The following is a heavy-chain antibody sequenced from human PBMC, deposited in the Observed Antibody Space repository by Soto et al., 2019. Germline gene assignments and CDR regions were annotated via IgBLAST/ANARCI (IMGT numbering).Heavy chain of an antibody. D-gene: IGHD6-13*01. J-gene: IGHJ5*02. V-gene: IGHV1-18*01. CDR2: ISAYNGNT. Sequence: QVQLVQSGAEVKKPGASVKVSCKASGYTFTSYGISWVRQAPGQGLEWMGWISAYNGNTNYAQKLQGRGTMTTDTSTSTAYMELRSLRSDDTAVYYCARVDLSSSWYNPHNWFDPWGQGTLVTVSS. CDR1: GYTFTSYG. CDR3: ARVDLSSSWYNPHNWFDP.